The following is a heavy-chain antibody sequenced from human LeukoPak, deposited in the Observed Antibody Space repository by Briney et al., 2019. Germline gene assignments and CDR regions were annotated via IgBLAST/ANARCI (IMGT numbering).Heavy chain of an antibody. Sequence: PSETLSLTCTVSGGSISSYYWSWIRQPPGKGLEWIAYIYYTGSTNSNPSLKSRVTISVDTSKNQFSLRLTSVTAADTAVYYCARGYYYVYSGPDFDYWGQGTLVTVSS. CDR1: GGSISSYY. D-gene: IGHD3-10*02. CDR3: ARGYYYVYSGPDFDY. J-gene: IGHJ4*02. CDR2: IYYTGST. V-gene: IGHV4-59*13.